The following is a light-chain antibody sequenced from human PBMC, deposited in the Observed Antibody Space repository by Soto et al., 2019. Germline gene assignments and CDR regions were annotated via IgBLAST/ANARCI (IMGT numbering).Light chain of an antibody. V-gene: IGKV4-1*01. CDR1: QSVLYSSNNKNY. J-gene: IGKJ1*01. Sequence: DIVMTQSPDSLAVSLGERATINCKSSQSVLYSSNNKNYLAWYQQKPGQPPKLLIYWASTRESGVPDRFSGSGSGTDFTLTISILQAEDVAVYYCQQHHSPPPTFGQGTKVEIK. CDR3: QQHHSPPPT. CDR2: WAS.